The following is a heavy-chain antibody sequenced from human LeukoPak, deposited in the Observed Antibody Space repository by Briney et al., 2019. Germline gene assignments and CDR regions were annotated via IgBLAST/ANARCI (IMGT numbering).Heavy chain of an antibody. D-gene: IGHD3-10*01. CDR3: ARESGYHGSGFDP. J-gene: IGHJ5*02. V-gene: IGHV3-74*01. CDR2: IKSDGSST. Sequence: GGSLRLSCAASGFTFSSYWMHWVRHGPGKGLVWVSRIKSDGSSTSYADSVKGRFTISRDNAKNTLYLQMNSLRDEDTAVYYCARESGYHGSGFDPWGQGTLVTVSS. CDR1: GFTFSSYW.